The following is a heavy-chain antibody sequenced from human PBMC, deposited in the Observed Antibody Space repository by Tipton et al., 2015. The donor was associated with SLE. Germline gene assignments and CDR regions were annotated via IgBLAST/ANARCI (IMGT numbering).Heavy chain of an antibody. J-gene: IGHJ2*01. V-gene: IGHV4-39*07. D-gene: IGHD7-27*01. Sequence: LSCTVSGDSISSSSHDWAWIRQPPGKGLEWIGNIFYSGSTYYTPSLKSRLTISVDTSKSQFSLRLSSVTAADTAVYFCARLRMGNWYFDLWGRGTLVTVSS. CDR2: IFYSGST. CDR1: GDSISSSSHD. CDR3: ARLRMGNWYFDL.